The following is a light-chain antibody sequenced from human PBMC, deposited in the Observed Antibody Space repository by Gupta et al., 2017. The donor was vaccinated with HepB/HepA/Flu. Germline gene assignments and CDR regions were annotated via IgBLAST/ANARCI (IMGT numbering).Light chain of an antibody. V-gene: IGKV1-33*01. J-gene: IGKJ3*01. Sequence: DIQMTQSPASLSASVGDRVIITCQASQDIANYLNSYQQKPGKAPKLLIYDASHLETGVPLRFSGSGSGTDFTLTISSLQPEDFATYYCQQYDHLFSSFGPGTKVDIK. CDR1: QDIANY. CDR3: QQYDHLFSS. CDR2: DAS.